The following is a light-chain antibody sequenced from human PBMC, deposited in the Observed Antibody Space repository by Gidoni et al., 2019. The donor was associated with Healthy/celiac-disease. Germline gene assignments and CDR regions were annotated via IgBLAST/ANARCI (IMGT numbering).Light chain of an antibody. CDR1: QDISNY. CDR2: DAS. V-gene: IGKV1-33*01. Sequence: DIQMTQSPSSLSASVGDRVTITCQASQDISNYLNWSQQKPGKAPKLLIYDASNLETGVPSRFSGSGSGTDFTFTISSLQPEDIATYYCQQYDNLPLTFGGGTKVESK. CDR3: QQYDNLPLT. J-gene: IGKJ4*01.